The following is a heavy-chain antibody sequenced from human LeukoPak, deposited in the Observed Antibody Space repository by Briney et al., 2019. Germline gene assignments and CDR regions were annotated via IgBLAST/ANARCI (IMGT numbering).Heavy chain of an antibody. CDR3: ARDLGESTFDY. CDR1: GYTFTSYA. J-gene: IGHJ4*02. V-gene: IGHV1-3*01. D-gene: IGHD3-16*01. CDR2: INAGNGNT. Sequence: ASVKVSCKASGYTFTSYAMHWVRQAPGQGLEWMGWINAGNGNTKYSQKFQGRVTITRDTSASTAYMELSSLRSEDTAVYYCARDLGESTFDYWGQGTLVTVSS.